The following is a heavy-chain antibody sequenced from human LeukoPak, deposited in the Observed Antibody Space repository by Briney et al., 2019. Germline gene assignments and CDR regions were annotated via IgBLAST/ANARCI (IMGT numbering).Heavy chain of an antibody. J-gene: IGHJ3*02. CDR1: GYTFTSYG. D-gene: IGHD5-18*01. CDR2: ISAYNGNT. Sequence: ASVKVSCKASGYTFTSYGISWVRQAPGQGLEWMGWISAYNGNTNYAQKLQGRVTMTTDTSTSAAYMGLRSLRSDDTAVYYCARVLERGYSYEDAFDIWGQGTMVTVSS. CDR3: ARVLERGYSYEDAFDI. V-gene: IGHV1-18*01.